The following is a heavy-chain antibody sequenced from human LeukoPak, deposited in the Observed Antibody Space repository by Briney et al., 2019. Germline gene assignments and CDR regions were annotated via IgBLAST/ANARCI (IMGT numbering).Heavy chain of an antibody. D-gene: IGHD3-3*01. CDR3: ARERIPYYDFWSGYLRSGYYFDY. J-gene: IGHJ4*02. CDR2: ISAYNGNT. Sequence: AASVKVSCKASGYTFTSYGISWVRQAPGQGLEWMGWISAYNGNTNYAQKLQGRVTMTTDTSTSTAYMELRSLRSDDTAVYYCARERIPYYDFWSGYLRSGYYFDYWGQGTLVTVSS. CDR1: GYTFTSYG. V-gene: IGHV1-18*01.